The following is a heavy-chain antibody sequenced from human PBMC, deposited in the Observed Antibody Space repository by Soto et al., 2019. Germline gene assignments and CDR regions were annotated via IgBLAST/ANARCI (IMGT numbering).Heavy chain of an antibody. D-gene: IGHD3-9*01. CDR2: IWYDGSNK. CDR1: GFTFSSYG. Sequence: GGSLRLSGAASGFTFSSYGMHWVRQAPGKGLEWVAVIWYDGSNKYYADSVKGRLTISRDNSKNTLYLQMNSLRAEDTAVYYCARDSSPYDILTGYLGSYYYYYYGMDVWGQGTTVTVSS. V-gene: IGHV3-33*01. J-gene: IGHJ6*02. CDR3: ARDSSPYDILTGYLGSYYYYYYGMDV.